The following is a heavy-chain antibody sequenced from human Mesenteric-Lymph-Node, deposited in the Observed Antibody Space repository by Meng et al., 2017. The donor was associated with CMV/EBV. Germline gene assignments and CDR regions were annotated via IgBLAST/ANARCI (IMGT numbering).Heavy chain of an antibody. J-gene: IGHJ5*02. D-gene: IGHD2-2*01. CDR1: SFSGSY. CDR2: INHSGST. CDR3: ARGGGYCSSTSCWHNWFDP. Sequence: SFSGSYWSGIRQPPGKGLEWIGEINHSGSTSYTPSLKGRVTISVDTSKNQFSLKLSSVTAADTAVYYCARGGGYCSSTSCWHNWFDPWGQGTLVTVSS. V-gene: IGHV4-34*01.